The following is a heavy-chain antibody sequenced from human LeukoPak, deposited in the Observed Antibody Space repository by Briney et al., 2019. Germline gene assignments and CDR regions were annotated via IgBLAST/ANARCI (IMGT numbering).Heavy chain of an antibody. D-gene: IGHD3-10*01. CDR3: ARDYYGSGSYYKTHYYYYGMDV. V-gene: IGHV4-59*01. J-gene: IGHJ6*02. CDR2: IYYSGST. Sequence: SETLSLTCTVSGGSISSYYWSWIRQPPGKGLEWIGYIYYSGSTNYNPSLKSRVTISVDTSKNQFSLKLSSVTAADTAVYYCARDYYGSGSYYKTHYYYYGMDVWGQGTTVTVSS. CDR1: GGSISSYY.